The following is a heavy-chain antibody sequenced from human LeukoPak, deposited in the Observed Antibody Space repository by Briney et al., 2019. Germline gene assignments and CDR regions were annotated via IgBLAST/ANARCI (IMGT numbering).Heavy chain of an antibody. D-gene: IGHD6-13*01. CDR3: ASRIAAAGGYDY. V-gene: IGHV3-30*03. J-gene: IGHJ4*02. CDR1: GFTFSSYG. CDR2: ISYDGSNK. Sequence: GGTLRLSCAASGFTFSSYGMSWVRQAPGKGLEWVAVISYDGSNKYYADSVKGRFTISRDNAKNSLYLQMNSLRAEDTAVYYCASRIAAAGGYDYWGQGTLVTVSS.